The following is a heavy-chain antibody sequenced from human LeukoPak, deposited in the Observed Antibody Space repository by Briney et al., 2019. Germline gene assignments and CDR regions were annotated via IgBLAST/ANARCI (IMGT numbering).Heavy chain of an antibody. V-gene: IGHV3-53*01. D-gene: IGHD3-22*01. CDR3: ASPKGHYYDSSGYYYYGMDV. Sequence: PGGSLRLSCVASRFTFSSYWMTWVRQAPGKGLEWVSVIYSGGSTYYADSVKGRFTISRDNSKNTLYLQMNSLRAEDTVVYYCASPKGHYYDSSGYYYYGMDVWGQGTTVTVS. CDR1: RFTFSSYW. CDR2: IYSGGST. J-gene: IGHJ6*02.